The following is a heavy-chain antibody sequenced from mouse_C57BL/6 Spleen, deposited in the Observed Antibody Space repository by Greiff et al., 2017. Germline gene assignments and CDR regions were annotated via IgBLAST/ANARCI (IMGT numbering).Heavy chain of an antibody. D-gene: IGHD1-1*01. Sequence: QVHVKQPGAELVKPGASVKLSCKASGYTFTSYWMHWVKQGPGRGLEWIGRIDPNSGGTKYNEKFKSKATLTVDKPSSTAYMQLSSLTSEDSAVYYCASYYGSRSAWFAYWGQGTLVTVSA. CDR2: IDPNSGGT. CDR3: ASYYGSRSAWFAY. CDR1: GYTFTSYW. V-gene: IGHV1-72*01. J-gene: IGHJ3*01.